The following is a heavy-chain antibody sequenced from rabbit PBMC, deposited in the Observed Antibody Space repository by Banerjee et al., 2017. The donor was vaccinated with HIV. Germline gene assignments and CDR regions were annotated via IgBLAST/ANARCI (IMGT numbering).Heavy chain of an antibody. Sequence: QEQLEESGGGLVQPGGSLKLSCKASGCDFSSYGVSWVCQAPGKGLEWIGYITYGGSAYYASWVKGRFTISRDNAQNTVSLQLTSLTAADTATYFCARDLAAVTGWNFGLWGPGTLVTVS. CDR1: GCDFSSYG. V-gene: IGHV1S47*01. CDR3: ARDLAAVTGWNFGL. CDR2: ITYGGSA. D-gene: IGHD7-1*01. J-gene: IGHJ4*01.